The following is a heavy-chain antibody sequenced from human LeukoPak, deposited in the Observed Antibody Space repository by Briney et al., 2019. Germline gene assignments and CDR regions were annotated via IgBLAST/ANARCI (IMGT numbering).Heavy chain of an antibody. CDR2: IYDSGST. Sequence: SETLSLTCTVFGGSISNYYWSWIRQPPGKGLEWIASIYDSGSTNHNPSLRSRVTISGDTSKNQFSLKLSSVTAADTAVYYCARGAMATTPFFDYWGQGTLVTVSS. V-gene: IGHV4-59*08. D-gene: IGHD5-24*01. CDR1: GGSISNYY. CDR3: ARGAMATTPFFDY. J-gene: IGHJ4*02.